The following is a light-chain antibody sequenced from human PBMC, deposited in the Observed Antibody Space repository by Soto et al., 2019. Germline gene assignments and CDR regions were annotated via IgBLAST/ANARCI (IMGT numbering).Light chain of an antibody. Sequence: EKMMTQSPATLSVSPGGRDTLSCRASQSVSSNLAWYQQKPGQAPRLLIYDASTRATGIPARFSGSGSGTEFTLTISSLQSEDLAVYYCQQYDDWPETFGQGTKV. J-gene: IGKJ1*01. CDR1: QSVSSN. CDR2: DAS. V-gene: IGKV3-15*01. CDR3: QQYDDWPET.